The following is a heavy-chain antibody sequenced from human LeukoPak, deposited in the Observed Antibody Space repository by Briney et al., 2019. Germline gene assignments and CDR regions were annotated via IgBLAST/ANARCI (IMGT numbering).Heavy chain of an antibody. CDR1: GGSISSSNW. CDR3: AREQKGHFTIFGVAHYGGYFDY. Sequence: SETLSLTCAVSGGSISSSNWWSWVRQPPGKGLEWIGEINHSGSTNYNPSLKSRVTISVDTSKNQFSLKLSSVTAADTAVYYCAREQKGHFTIFGVAHYGGYFDYWGQGTLVTVSS. V-gene: IGHV4-4*02. D-gene: IGHD3-3*01. CDR2: INHSGST. J-gene: IGHJ4*02.